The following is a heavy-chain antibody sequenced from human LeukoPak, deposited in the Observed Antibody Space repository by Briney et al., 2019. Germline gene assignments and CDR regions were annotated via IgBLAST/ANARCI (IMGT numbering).Heavy chain of an antibody. CDR2: IIPIFGTA. D-gene: IGHD6-6*01. Sequence: AASVKVSCKASGYTFTSYGISWVRQAPGQGLEWMGGIIPIFGTANYAQKFQGRVTITTDESTSTAYMELSSLRSEDTAVYYCARELAYSSSYWAYFDYWGQGTLVTVSS. CDR3: ARELAYSSSYWAYFDY. J-gene: IGHJ4*02. CDR1: GYTFTSYG. V-gene: IGHV1-69*05.